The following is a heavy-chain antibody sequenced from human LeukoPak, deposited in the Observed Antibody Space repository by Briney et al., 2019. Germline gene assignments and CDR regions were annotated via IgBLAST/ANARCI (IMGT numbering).Heavy chain of an antibody. CDR1: GGSISSYY. V-gene: IGHV4-59*01. Sequence: SETLSLTCTVSGGSISSYYWSWIRQPPGKGLEWIGYIYYSGSTNYNPSLKSRVIISVDTSKNQFSLKLSSVTAADTAVYYCARVAGDSSGYYYNYYYYMDVWGKGTTVTVSS. CDR3: ARVAGDSSGYYYNYYYYMDV. J-gene: IGHJ6*03. CDR2: IYYSGST. D-gene: IGHD3-22*01.